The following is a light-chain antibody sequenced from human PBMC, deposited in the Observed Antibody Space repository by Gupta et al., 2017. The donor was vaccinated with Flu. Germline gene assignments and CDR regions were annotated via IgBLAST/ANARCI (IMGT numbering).Light chain of an antibody. CDR1: QSVSSY. CDR3: QQRSNWPLLT. J-gene: IGKJ4*02. Sequence: DIVLTQSPATLSLSPGERATLSCRASQSVSSYLAWYQQKPGQPPRLLIYDASNRATGIPARFSGSGSWTDFTLTISSLEPEDFAVYYCQQRSNWPLLTFGGGTKVEIK. V-gene: IGKV3-11*01. CDR2: DAS.